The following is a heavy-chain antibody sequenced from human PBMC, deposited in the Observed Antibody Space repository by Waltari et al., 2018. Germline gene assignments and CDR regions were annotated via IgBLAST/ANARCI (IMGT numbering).Heavy chain of an antibody. D-gene: IGHD1-1*01. CDR2: INSGRTTI. V-gene: IGHV3-48*04. Sequence: QLVESGGALVQPGESLRLSCAASGFTFNSYNMNWVRQAPGKGREWLSFINSGRTTISYADSVKGRFTIARDNAKSFLYLQMNSLRAEDTAVYYCASQRGYNFIRRSNYYYMDVWGKGTTVTVSS. CDR3: ASQRGYNFIRRSNYYYMDV. CDR1: GFTFNSYN. J-gene: IGHJ6*03.